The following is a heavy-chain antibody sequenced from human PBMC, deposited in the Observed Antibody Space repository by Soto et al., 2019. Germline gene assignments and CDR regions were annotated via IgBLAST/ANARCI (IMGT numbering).Heavy chain of an antibody. V-gene: IGHV3-30-3*01. CDR1: GFTFSSYA. J-gene: IGHJ4*02. CDR3: ASDPMGRYYGSGSYYFDY. Sequence: QVQLVESGGGVVQPGRSLRLSCAASGFTFSSYAMHWVRQAPGKGLEWVAVISYDGSNKYYADSVKGRFTISRDNSKNTLYLQMNSLRAEDKAVYYCASDPMGRYYGSGSYYFDYWGQGTLVTVSS. D-gene: IGHD3-10*01. CDR2: ISYDGSNK.